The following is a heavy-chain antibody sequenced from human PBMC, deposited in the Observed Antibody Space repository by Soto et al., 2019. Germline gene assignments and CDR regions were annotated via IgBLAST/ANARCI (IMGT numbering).Heavy chain of an antibody. CDR2: ISSNGVGT. J-gene: IGHJ6*03. CDR1: GFTLSGYA. CDR3: ARRARPDFYYMDV. Sequence: EVQLAESGGGLAQPGGSLRLSCAASGFTLSGYAMDWVRQAPGKGLEYVSGISSNGVGTSYANSVQGRFTISRDNSKNTVYLQMGSLRPADMAVYYCARRARPDFYYMDVWGKGTTVTVSS. V-gene: IGHV3-64*01. D-gene: IGHD6-6*01.